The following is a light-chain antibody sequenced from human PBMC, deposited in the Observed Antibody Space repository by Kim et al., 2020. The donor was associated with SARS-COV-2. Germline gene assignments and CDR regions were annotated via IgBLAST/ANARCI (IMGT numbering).Light chain of an antibody. V-gene: IGLV3-9*01. J-gene: IGLJ3*02. CDR2: RDV. CDR3: QVWDSSLRV. CDR1: NIGSKY. Sequence: GGLGKTARITCGGDNIGSKYVHWYQQKSGQAPVLVIYRDVNRPSGIPGRFSGSSSGNTATLTISRAQGGDEADYYCQVWDSSLRVFGGGTQLTVL.